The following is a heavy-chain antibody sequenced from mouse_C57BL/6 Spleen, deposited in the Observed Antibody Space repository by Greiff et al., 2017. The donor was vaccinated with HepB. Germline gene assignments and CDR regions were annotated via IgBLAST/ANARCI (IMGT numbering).Heavy chain of an antibody. J-gene: IGHJ3*01. CDR3: ATTLRRNWFAY. D-gene: IGHD2-4*01. CDR2: IWSGGST. V-gene: IGHV2-2*01. CDR1: GFSLTSYG. Sequence: QVQLQQSGPGLVQPSQSLSITCTVSGFSLTSYGVHWVRQSPGKGLEWLGVIWSGGSTDYNAAFISRLSISKDNSKSQVFFKMNSLQADDTAIYYCATTLRRNWFAYWGQGTLVTVSA.